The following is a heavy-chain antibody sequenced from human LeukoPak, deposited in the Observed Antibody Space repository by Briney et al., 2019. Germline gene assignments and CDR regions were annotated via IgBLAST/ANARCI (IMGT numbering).Heavy chain of an antibody. Sequence: PGGSLRLSCAASGFTFSSYWMSWVRQAPGKGLELVANINQDGSEKYYVDSVKGRFTISRDNAKNSLYLQMNSLRDEDTAIYYCARRDFAWLKWMIRPVDYWGQGTLVTASS. V-gene: IGHV3-7*01. D-gene: IGHD3-9*01. CDR3: ARRDFAWLKWMIRPVDY. J-gene: IGHJ4*02. CDR1: GFTFSSYW. CDR2: INQDGSEK.